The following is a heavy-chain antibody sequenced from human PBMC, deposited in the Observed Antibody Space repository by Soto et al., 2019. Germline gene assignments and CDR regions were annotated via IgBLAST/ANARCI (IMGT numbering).Heavy chain of an antibody. J-gene: IGHJ3*02. Sequence: ASVKVSCKASGYSFTRYGIAWARQAPGQGLEWMGWINTYNGNTNYAQNLQGRVTITRDTSASTAYMELSSLRSEDTAVYYCARDAYYIWGQGTMVTVSS. V-gene: IGHV1-18*01. CDR2: INTYNGNT. CDR3: ARDAYYI. D-gene: IGHD3-16*01. CDR1: GYSFTRYG.